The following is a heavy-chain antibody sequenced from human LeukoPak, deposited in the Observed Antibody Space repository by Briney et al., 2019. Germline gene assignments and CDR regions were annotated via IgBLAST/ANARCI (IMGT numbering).Heavy chain of an antibody. CDR3: ARGGTWFGELNY. V-gene: IGHV4-61*02. CDR2: IYTSGST. CDR1: GGSISSGSYY. Sequence: SETLSLTCTVSGGSISSGSYYWSWIRQPAGKGLEWIGRIYTSGSTNYNPSLKSRVTISVDTSKSQFSLKLGSVTAADTAVYYCARGGTWFGELNYWGQGTLVTVSS. J-gene: IGHJ4*02. D-gene: IGHD3-10*01.